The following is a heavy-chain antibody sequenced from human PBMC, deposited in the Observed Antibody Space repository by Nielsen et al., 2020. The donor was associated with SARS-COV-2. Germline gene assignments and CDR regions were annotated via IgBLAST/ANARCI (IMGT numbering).Heavy chain of an antibody. CDR1: GFTFSSYA. CDR3: ANFDYGDYLC. V-gene: IGHV3-23*01. D-gene: IGHD4-17*01. J-gene: IGHJ4*02. Sequence: GALKISCTASGFTFSSYAMSWVRQAPGKGLEWVSAISGSGGSTYYADSVKGRFTISRDNSKNTLYLQMNSLRAEDTAVYYCANFDYGDYLCWGQGTLVTVSS. CDR2: ISGSGGST.